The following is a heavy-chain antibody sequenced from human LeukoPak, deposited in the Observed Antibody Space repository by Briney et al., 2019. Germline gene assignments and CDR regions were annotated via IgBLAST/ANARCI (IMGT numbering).Heavy chain of an antibody. Sequence: GGSPRLSCAASGFTFSSNEMNWVRQAPGKGLEWVSYISGSGSIIYYADSVKGRFTISRDNAKNSLYLQMNSLRAEDTAVYYCARGVDPLYGSGSYDYWGQGTLVTVSS. CDR2: ISGSGSII. V-gene: IGHV3-48*03. J-gene: IGHJ4*02. CDR1: GFTFSSNE. D-gene: IGHD3-10*01. CDR3: ARGVDPLYGSGSYDY.